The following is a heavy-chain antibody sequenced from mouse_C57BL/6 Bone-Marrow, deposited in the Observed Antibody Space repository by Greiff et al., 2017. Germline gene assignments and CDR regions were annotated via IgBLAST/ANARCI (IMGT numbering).Heavy chain of an antibody. CDR1: GYTFTSYW. CDR2: IYPSDSET. J-gene: IGHJ2*01. V-gene: IGHV1-61*01. CDR3: ARGDYGSSGYYFDY. Sequence: QVQLKQPGAELVRPGSSVKLSCKASGYTFTSYWMYWVKQRPGQGLEWIGNIYPSDSETHYNQKFKDKATLTVDKSSSTAYMQLSSLTSEDSAVYYCARGDYGSSGYYFDYWGQGTTLTVSS. D-gene: IGHD1-1*01.